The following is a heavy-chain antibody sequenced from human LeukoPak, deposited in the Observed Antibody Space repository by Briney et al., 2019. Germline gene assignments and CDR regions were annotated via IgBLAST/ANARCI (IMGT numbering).Heavy chain of an antibody. Sequence: GGSLRLSCAASGFTFSSNWMHWVRQAPGKGLVWVSRINSDGSRTSYADSVKGRFTISRDNAKNTMYLQMNSLRAEDTAVYYCARDYDFWTFDYWGQGTLVTVSS. CDR3: ARDYDFWTFDY. CDR1: GFTFSSNW. CDR2: INSDGSRT. V-gene: IGHV3-74*01. J-gene: IGHJ4*02. D-gene: IGHD3-3*01.